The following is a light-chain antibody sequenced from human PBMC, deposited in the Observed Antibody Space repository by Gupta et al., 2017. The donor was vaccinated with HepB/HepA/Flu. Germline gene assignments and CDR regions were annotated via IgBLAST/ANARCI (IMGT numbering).Light chain of an antibody. J-gene: IGLJ2*01. CDR1: KLGDKY. Sequence: SYELTQPPSLSVSPGQTASITCSGDKLGDKYVCWYQQKSGQSPVLVIYQESKRPSGIPERFSGSNSGNTATLTISGTQALDEADYYCQAWDSSTVVFGGGTKLTVL. CDR3: QAWDSSTVV. CDR2: QES. V-gene: IGLV3-1*01.